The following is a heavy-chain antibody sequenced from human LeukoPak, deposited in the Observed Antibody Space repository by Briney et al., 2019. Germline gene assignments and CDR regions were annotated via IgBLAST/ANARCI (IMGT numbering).Heavy chain of an antibody. CDR3: ARYYYDRSGHFEY. V-gene: IGHV1-2*02. CDR1: GYTFTDYY. Sequence: ASVKVSCKASGYTFTDYYIYWVRQAPGQGLEWMGWINPDSGATNYAQKFQGRVTMTKDTSICTAYMELSRLRSDNTAVYYCARYYYDRSGHFEYWGQGTLVTVP. CDR2: INPDSGAT. D-gene: IGHD3-22*01. J-gene: IGHJ4*02.